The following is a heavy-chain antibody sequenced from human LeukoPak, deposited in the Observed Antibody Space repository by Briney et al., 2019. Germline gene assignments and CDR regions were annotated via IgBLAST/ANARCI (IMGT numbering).Heavy chain of an antibody. Sequence: GGSLRLACAASGFTFDRFTIHWVRQTPGKGLEWVSLINRRGHTFYADSVKGRFTISRDNSRNSVFLQMNSLRPEDTALYHCAKGASVVISYFDYWGQGTLVTVSS. D-gene: IGHD3-22*01. CDR1: GFTFDRFT. J-gene: IGHJ4*02. CDR3: AKGASVVISYFDY. CDR2: INRRGHT. V-gene: IGHV3-43*01.